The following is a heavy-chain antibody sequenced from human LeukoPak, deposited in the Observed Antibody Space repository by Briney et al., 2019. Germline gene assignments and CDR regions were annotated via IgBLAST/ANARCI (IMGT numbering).Heavy chain of an antibody. Sequence: GGSLRLSCAASGFTFSSYSMHWVRQASGKGLEWVSSISTSSSYIYYADSVKGRFTISRDNAKKSLYLHMNSLKTEDTAVYYCTRAYSSSPWDQGTLVTVSS. CDR2: ISTSSSYI. CDR3: TRAYSSSP. D-gene: IGHD6-6*01. V-gene: IGHV3-21*03. J-gene: IGHJ4*02. CDR1: GFTFSSYS.